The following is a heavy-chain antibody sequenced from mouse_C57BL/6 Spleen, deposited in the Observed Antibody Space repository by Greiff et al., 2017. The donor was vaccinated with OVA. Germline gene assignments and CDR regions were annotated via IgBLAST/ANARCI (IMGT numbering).Heavy chain of an antibody. J-gene: IGHJ3*01. CDR2: IWWDDDK. D-gene: IGHD4-1*01. CDR1: GFSLSTFGMG. Sequence: QVTLKVSGPGILQPSQTLSLTCSFSGFSLSTFGMGVGWIRQPSGKGLEWLAHIWWDDDKYYNPALNGWLTISKDTSKNQVFLKIANVDTAVTATYYCDRIAGTGTLTWFAYWGQGTLVTVSA. V-gene: IGHV8-8*01. CDR3: DRIAGTGTLTWFAY.